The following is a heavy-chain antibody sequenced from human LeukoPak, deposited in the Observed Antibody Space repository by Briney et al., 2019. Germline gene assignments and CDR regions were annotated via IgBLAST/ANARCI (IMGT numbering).Heavy chain of an antibody. V-gene: IGHV4-34*01. J-gene: IGHJ4*02. CDR2: INHSGST. CDR3: ARRKANYDYAWGSYRYPFYFDY. CDR1: GGSFSGYY. D-gene: IGHD3-16*02. Sequence: SETLSLTCAVYGGSFSGYYWSWIRQPPGKGLEWIGEINHSGSTNYNPSLKSRVTISVDTSKNQFSLKLSSVTAADTAVYYCARRKANYDYAWGSYRYPFYFDYWGQGTLVTVSS.